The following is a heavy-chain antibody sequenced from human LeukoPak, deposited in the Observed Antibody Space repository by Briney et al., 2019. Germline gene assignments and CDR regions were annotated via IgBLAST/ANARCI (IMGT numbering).Heavy chain of an antibody. D-gene: IGHD5-24*01. V-gene: IGHV5-51*01. Sequence: GESLKISCRGSGYNFARYYIGWVRQMPGGGLEWMGIIYPGDSKVRYRPSLQGQVTISVDKSTSTAYLQWRSLKPSDTALYFCVRGRDAYKDWFDSWGQGTLVAVSP. J-gene: IGHJ5*01. CDR3: VRGRDAYKDWFDS. CDR1: GYNFARYY. CDR2: IYPGDSKV.